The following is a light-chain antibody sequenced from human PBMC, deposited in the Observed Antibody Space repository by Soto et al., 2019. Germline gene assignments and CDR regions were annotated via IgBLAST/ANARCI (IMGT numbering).Light chain of an antibody. CDR3: QQYGSSPYT. CDR1: QSVSSSY. CDR2: GAS. J-gene: IGKJ2*01. V-gene: IGKV3-20*01. Sequence: EIVLTQSAGSLSLSPGDRATLSYRASQSVSSSYLAWYQQKPGQAPRLLIYGASSRATGIPDRFSGSGSGTDFTLTISRLEPEDFAVYYCQQYGSSPYTFGQGTKLEIK.